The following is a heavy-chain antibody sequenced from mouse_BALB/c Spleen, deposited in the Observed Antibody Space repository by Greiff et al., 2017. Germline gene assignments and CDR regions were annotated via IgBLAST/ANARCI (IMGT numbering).Heavy chain of an antibody. CDR3: AREGAYDYDGFAY. D-gene: IGHD2-4*01. J-gene: IGHJ3*01. CDR2: INPSTGYT. CDR1: GYTFTSYW. Sequence: VQLQQSGAELAKPGASVKMSCKASGYTFTSYWMHWVKQRPGQGLEWIGYINPSTGYTEYNQKFKDKATLTADKSSSTAYMLLSSLTSEDSAIYFCAREGAYDYDGFAYWGQGTLVTVSA. V-gene: IGHV1-7*01.